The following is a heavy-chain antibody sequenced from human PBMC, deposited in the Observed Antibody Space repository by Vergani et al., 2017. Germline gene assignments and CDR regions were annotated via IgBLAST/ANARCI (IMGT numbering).Heavy chain of an antibody. V-gene: IGHV3-23*01. Sequence: EVQLLESGGSLKQPGGSVRLSCAASGFTFSTYAMHWVRQAPGKGLEWVSALTGGGGSTYYADSFKGRFIISRDNSRDTLYLQMNSLRPEDTATYYCVKDAGRSENFFDSWCQGTLGTAAS. CDR3: VKDAGRSENFFDS. J-gene: IGHJ4*02. CDR1: GFTFSTYA. CDR2: LTGGGGST. D-gene: IGHD1-26*01.